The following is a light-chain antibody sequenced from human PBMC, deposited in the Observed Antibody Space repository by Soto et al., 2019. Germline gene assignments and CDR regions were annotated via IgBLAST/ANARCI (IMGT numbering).Light chain of an antibody. CDR1: SSNIGAGYD. Sequence: QSVLTQPPSVSGAPGQRVTISCTGSSSNIGAGYDVHWYQQLPGTAPKLLIYGNTNRPSGVPDRFSGSKSGTSASLAITGLQAEDEADYYCQSYDSGLSENVVFGGGTKLTVL. V-gene: IGLV1-40*01. CDR2: GNT. CDR3: QSYDSGLSENVV. J-gene: IGLJ2*01.